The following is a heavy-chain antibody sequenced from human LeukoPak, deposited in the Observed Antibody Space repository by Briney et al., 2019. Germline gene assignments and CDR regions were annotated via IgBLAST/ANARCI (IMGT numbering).Heavy chain of an antibody. Sequence: GGSLRLSCAASGFTFSSNYMSWVRQAPGKGLEWVSVIYSGGSTYYADSVKGRFTISRDNSKNTLYLQMKSLRAEDTAVYYCATGPTLRATSSSAEPDAFDIWGQGTMVTVSS. V-gene: IGHV3-53*01. D-gene: IGHD6-6*01. J-gene: IGHJ3*02. CDR3: ATGPTLRATSSSAEPDAFDI. CDR1: GFTFSSNY. CDR2: IYSGGST.